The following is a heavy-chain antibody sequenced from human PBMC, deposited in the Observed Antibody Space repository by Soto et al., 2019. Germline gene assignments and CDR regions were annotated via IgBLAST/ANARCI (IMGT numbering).Heavy chain of an antibody. CDR1: GYTFTSYG. CDR2: ISPYNGNT. CDR3: ARDGYYDSSGYRSDFDY. V-gene: IGHV1-18*01. Sequence: QVQLVQSGAEVKKPGASVKVSFKASGYTFTSYGIGWVRQAPGQGLEWMGWISPYNGNTNYAQKLQGRVTMTTDTSTSTAYMELRSLRSDDTAVYYCARDGYYDSSGYRSDFDYWGQGTLVTVSS. J-gene: IGHJ4*02. D-gene: IGHD3-22*01.